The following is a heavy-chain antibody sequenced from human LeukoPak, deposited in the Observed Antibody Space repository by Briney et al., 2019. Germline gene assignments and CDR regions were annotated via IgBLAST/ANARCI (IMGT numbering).Heavy chain of an antibody. V-gene: IGHV1-3*01. J-gene: IGHJ3*02. D-gene: IGHD4-23*01. CDR3: ARGGTYGGNRYAFDI. Sequence: GASVKVSCKASGYTFTSYAMHWVRQAPGQRLEWMGWINAGNGNTKYSQKFQGRVTITRDTSASTAYMELSSLRSDDTAVYYCARGGTYGGNRYAFDIWGQGTMVTVSS. CDR2: INAGNGNT. CDR1: GYTFTSYA.